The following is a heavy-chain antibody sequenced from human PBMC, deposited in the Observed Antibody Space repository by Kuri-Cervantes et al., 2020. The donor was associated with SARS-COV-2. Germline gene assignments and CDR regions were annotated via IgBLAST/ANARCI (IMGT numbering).Heavy chain of an antibody. J-gene: IGHJ6*04. Sequence: SQTLSLTCAVYGGSFSDYSWSWIRQSPGKGLEWIGEITHRGNTNYNPSLMSRVTISVDTSKNQFSLKLSSVTAADTAVYYCARPGGFLDVWGKGTTVTVSS. CDR1: GGSFSDYS. V-gene: IGHV4-34*01. CDR2: ITHRGNT. D-gene: IGHD4-23*01. CDR3: ARPGGFLDV.